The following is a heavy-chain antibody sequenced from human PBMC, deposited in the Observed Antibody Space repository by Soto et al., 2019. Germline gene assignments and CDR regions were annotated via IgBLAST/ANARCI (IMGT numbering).Heavy chain of an antibody. CDR3: ARVHGGAKQWLGYYYYSGMDV. Sequence: QVQLVESGGGVVQPGRSLRLSCAASGFTFSSYAMHWVRQAPGKGLEWVAVISYDGSNKYYADSVKGRFTISRDNSKNTLYLQMNSLRAEATTVYYCARVHGGAKQWLGYYYYSGMDVWGQGTTVTVSS. D-gene: IGHD6-19*01. J-gene: IGHJ6*02. CDR1: GFTFSSYA. V-gene: IGHV3-30-3*01. CDR2: ISYDGSNK.